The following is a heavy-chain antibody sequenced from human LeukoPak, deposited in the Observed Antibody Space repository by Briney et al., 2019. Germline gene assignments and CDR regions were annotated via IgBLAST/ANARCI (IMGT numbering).Heavy chain of an antibody. V-gene: IGHV4-30-2*01. CDR1: GGSISSGGYY. J-gene: IGHJ4*02. CDR2: IYHSGST. CDR3: ARAENWVFDY. D-gene: IGHD7-27*01. Sequence: SQTLSLTCTVSGGSISSGGYYWSWIRQPPGKGLEWIGYIYHSGSTYYNPSLKSRVTISVDRSKNQFSLKLSSVTAADTAVYYCARAENWVFDYWGQGTLVTVSS.